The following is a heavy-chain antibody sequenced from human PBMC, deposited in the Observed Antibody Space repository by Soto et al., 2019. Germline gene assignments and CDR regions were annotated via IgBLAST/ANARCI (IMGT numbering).Heavy chain of an antibody. J-gene: IGHJ4*02. CDR3: ARDLGYYASSGYLEY. Sequence: GVYLRLSCAASGFTFSDYYMSWIRQAPGKGLEWVSYISSVDSIISYADSVKGRFTISRDNAKNSLYLQMNSLRAEDTAVYYCARDLGYYASSGYLEYWGQGT. CDR2: ISSVDSII. V-gene: IGHV3-11*01. CDR1: GFTFSDYY. D-gene: IGHD3-22*01.